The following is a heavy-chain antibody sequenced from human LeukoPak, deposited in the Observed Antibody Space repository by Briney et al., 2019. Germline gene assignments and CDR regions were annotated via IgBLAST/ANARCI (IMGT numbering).Heavy chain of an antibody. CDR3: VFGRVVGATSRYYFDY. Sequence: PGGSLRLSCAASGFTFSSYSMNWVRQAPGKGLERVSSISSSSGYIYYADSVKGRFTISRDNAKNSLYLQMNSLKTEDTAMYYCVFGRVVGATSRYYFDYWGQGTLVTVSS. J-gene: IGHJ4*02. CDR2: ISSSSGYI. V-gene: IGHV3-21*04. CDR1: GFTFSSYS. D-gene: IGHD1-26*01.